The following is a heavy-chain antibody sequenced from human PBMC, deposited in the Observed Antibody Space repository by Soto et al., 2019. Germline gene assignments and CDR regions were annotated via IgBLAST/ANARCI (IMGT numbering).Heavy chain of an antibody. CDR3: ARVGVAGSLEYFDY. V-gene: IGHV4-4*07. CDR2: VSTSGST. D-gene: IGHD6-19*01. CDR1: GDSINSYY. J-gene: IGHJ4*02. Sequence: NPSETLSLTCTVSGDSINSYYWSWLRQPAGKGLEWIGRVSTSGSTKYNPSLKSRVSMPVDTSKNQFSLKLSSVTAADTAVYYCARVGVAGSLEYFDYWGRGSLVTVS.